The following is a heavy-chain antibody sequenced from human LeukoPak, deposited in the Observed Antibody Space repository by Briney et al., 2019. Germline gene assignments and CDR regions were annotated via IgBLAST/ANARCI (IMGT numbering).Heavy chain of an antibody. J-gene: IGHJ4*02. D-gene: IGHD5-12*01. V-gene: IGHV4-39*02. CDR2: IYYSGST. Sequence: SETLSLTCTVSGGYIGSYYYYWGWVRHPPGKGLVWIGCIYYSGSTYYNLSLKSRVTISVDNAKNQLSLKLTYVSATDKAVYICTRERGYSGYASFYYFDSWGQGALVTASS. CDR3: TRERGYSGYASFYYFDS. CDR1: GGYIGSYYYY.